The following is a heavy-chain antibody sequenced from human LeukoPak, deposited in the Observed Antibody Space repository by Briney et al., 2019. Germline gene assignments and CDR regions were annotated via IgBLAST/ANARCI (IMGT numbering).Heavy chain of an antibody. V-gene: IGHV5-51*01. Sequence: GESLKISCKGSGYSFTSYWIGWVRQMPGKGLEWMGIIYPGDSDTRYSPSFQGQVTISADKSISTACLQWSSLKASDTAMYYCAREAASYGSGSGYFDYWGQGTLVTVSS. CDR2: IYPGDSDT. D-gene: IGHD3-10*01. CDR1: GYSFTSYW. CDR3: AREAASYGSGSGYFDY. J-gene: IGHJ4*02.